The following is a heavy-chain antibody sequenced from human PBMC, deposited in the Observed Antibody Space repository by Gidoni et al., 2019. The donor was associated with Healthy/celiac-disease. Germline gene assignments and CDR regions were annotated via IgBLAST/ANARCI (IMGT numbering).Heavy chain of an antibody. J-gene: IGHJ2*01. V-gene: IGHV3-7*01. D-gene: IGHD6-19*01. CDR3: AREGIAVAAHEVFDL. CDR1: GFTFSSYW. Sequence: EVQLVESGGGLVQPGGSLRLSCSASGFTFSSYWMSWVRQAPGKGLEWVAKIKKDGSEKYYVDSVKGRFTISRDNAKNSLYLQMNSLRAEDTAVYYCAREGIAVAAHEVFDLWGRGTLVTVSS. CDR2: IKKDGSEK.